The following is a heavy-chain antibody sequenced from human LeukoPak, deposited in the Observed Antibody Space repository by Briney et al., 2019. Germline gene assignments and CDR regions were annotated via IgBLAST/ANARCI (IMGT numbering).Heavy chain of an antibody. Sequence: ASVKVSCKASGYTFTGYYMHGVRQAPGQGLEWMGWINPNSGGTNYAQKFQGRVTMTRDTSISTAYMELSRLRSDDTAVYYCARLNPPCSSTSCYGYGDYGTGLDPWGQGTLVTVSS. D-gene: IGHD2-2*01. CDR2: INPNSGGT. J-gene: IGHJ5*02. V-gene: IGHV1-2*02. CDR1: GYTFTGYY. CDR3: ARLNPPCSSTSCYGYGDYGTGLDP.